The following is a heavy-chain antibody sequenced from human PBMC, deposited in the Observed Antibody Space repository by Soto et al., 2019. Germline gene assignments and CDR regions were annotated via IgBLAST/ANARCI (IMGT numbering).Heavy chain of an antibody. CDR1: GFTFSSSA. CDR3: AAFDPGPMGFDP. CDR2: IVVGSGNT. D-gene: IGHD3-9*01. J-gene: IGHJ5*02. V-gene: IGHV1-58*01. Sequence: AAVKVSCKASGFTFSSSAVQWVRQARGQRLEWIGKIVVGSGNTNYAQKFQERVTITRDMSTSTAYMELSSLRSEDTAFYYCAAFDPGPMGFDPWGQGTLVTVSS.